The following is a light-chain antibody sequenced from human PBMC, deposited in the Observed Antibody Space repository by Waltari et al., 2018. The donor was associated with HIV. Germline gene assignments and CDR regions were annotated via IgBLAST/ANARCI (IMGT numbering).Light chain of an antibody. J-gene: IGKJ3*01. CDR2: GAS. CDR3: QQYNNLPPLVT. Sequence: DIVMTQSPATTYVSAGERATLPRWASQSVSSHLAWYQQKPGQAPRLLIYGASTRATGIPARFSGRGSGKEFTLTISILQSEDFAVYYCQQYNNLPPLVTFDPGTKVNIK. V-gene: IGKV3-15*01. CDR1: QSVSSH.